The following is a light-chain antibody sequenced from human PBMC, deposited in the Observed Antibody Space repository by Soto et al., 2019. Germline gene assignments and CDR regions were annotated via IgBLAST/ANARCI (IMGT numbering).Light chain of an antibody. CDR3: QQYSDHWT. CDR2: DAS. J-gene: IGKJ5*01. CDR1: QSISKW. V-gene: IGKV1-5*01. Sequence: DIQMTQSPSTLSASVGDRVVITCRASQSISKWLAWYQQKPGKAPKFLIYDASTLESGVPSRFSGSGSGTEFTLTISSLQPDDVATYYCQQYSDHWTFGQGTRLEIK.